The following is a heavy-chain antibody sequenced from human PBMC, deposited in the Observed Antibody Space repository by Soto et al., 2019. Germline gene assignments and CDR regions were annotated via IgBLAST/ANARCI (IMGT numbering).Heavy chain of an antibody. Sequence: TLSLTCTVSGGSISSGGYYWSWIRQHPGKGLEWIGYIYYSGSTYYNPSLKSRVTISVDTSKNQFSLKLSSVIAADTAVYYCARDILGYCSGGSCNVYYYYGMDVWGQGTTVTVYS. CDR3: ARDILGYCSGGSCNVYYYYGMDV. D-gene: IGHD2-15*01. CDR1: GGSISSGGYY. CDR2: IYYSGST. V-gene: IGHV4-31*03. J-gene: IGHJ6*02.